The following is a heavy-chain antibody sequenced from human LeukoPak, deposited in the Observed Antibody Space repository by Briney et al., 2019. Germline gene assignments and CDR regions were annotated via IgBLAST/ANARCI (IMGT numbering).Heavy chain of an antibody. J-gene: IGHJ4*02. Sequence: GGSLRLSCAASGFTFSSYAMSWVRQAPGKGLEWVSAISGSGGSTYYADSVKGRFTISRDNSKNTLYLQMNSLRAEDTAVYYCTKDRDPYRRPLRYFDWSGHGWNYWGQGTLVTVSS. CDR3: TKDRDPYRRPLRYFDWSGHGWNY. CDR1: GFTFSSYA. D-gene: IGHD3-9*01. V-gene: IGHV3-23*01. CDR2: ISGSGGST.